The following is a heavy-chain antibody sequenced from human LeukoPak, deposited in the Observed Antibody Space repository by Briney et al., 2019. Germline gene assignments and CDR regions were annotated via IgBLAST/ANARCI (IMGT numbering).Heavy chain of an antibody. CDR2: ISSSSSYI. Sequence: GGSLRLSCAASGFTFSSYSMNWVRQAPGKGLEWVSSISSSSSYIYYADSVKGRFTISRDNAKNSLYLQMNSLRAEDTAVYYCAREAPPYYDILTGYHPSYFDYWGQGTLVTVSS. J-gene: IGHJ4*02. CDR3: AREAPPYYDILTGYHPSYFDY. CDR1: GFTFSSYS. D-gene: IGHD3-9*01. V-gene: IGHV3-21*01.